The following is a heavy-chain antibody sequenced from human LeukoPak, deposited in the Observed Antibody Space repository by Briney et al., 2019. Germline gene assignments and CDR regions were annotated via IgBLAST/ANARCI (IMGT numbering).Heavy chain of an antibody. J-gene: IGHJ6*03. V-gene: IGHV4-34*01. Sequence: SETLSLTCAVYGGSFSGYYWSWIRQPPGKGLEWIGEINNSGSTNYNPSLKSRVTISVDTSKNQFSLNVSFVTAADTAVYYCGRGRYMDVWGKGTTVTVSS. CDR2: INNSGST. CDR1: GGSFSGYY. CDR3: GRGRYMDV.